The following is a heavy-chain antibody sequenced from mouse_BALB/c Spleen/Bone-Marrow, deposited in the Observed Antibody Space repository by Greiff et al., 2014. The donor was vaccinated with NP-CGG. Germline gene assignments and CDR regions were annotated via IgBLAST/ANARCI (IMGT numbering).Heavy chain of an antibody. V-gene: IGHV14-3*02. CDR2: IDPANGNT. J-gene: IGHJ2*01. D-gene: IGHD1-1*01. CDR1: GFNIKDTY. CDR3: ARYYYGSSLFDY. Sequence: VQLKESGAELVKPGASVKLSCTASGFNIKDTYMHWVKQRPEQGLEWIGRIDPANGNTKYDPKFQGKATITADTSSNTAYLQLSILTSEDTAVYYCARYYYGSSLFDYWGQGTTLTVSS.